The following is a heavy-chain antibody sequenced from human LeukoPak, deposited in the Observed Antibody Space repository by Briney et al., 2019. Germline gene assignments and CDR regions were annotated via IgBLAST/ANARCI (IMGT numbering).Heavy chain of an antibody. V-gene: IGHV1-8*01. D-gene: IGHD2-21*02. Sequence: ASVKVSRKASGNTFSIYGINWVRQATGQGPEWMGWMSPKSGKTGYGQKFQGRVTLTRDTSTSTAYMELSRLTSDDTGVYYCASTVPKGDWVDPWGQGTLVTVSS. J-gene: IGHJ5*02. CDR3: ASTVPKGDWVDP. CDR2: MSPKSGKT. CDR1: GNTFSIYG.